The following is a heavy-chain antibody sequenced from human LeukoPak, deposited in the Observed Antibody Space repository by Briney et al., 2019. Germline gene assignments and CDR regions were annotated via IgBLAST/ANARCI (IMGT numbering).Heavy chain of an antibody. V-gene: IGHV1-2*02. D-gene: IGHD2-2*01. CDR1: GYTFTSYG. CDR2: INPNSGDT. J-gene: IGHJ4*02. Sequence: ASVKVSCKASGYTFTSYGVSWVRQAPGQGLEWMGWINPNSGDTDYSQKFRGRVTMTRDTSISTAYMELSRLTSDDTAVYRCGLSFYCTSITCFASALDYWGQGTLVTVSS. CDR3: GLSFYCTSITCFASALDY.